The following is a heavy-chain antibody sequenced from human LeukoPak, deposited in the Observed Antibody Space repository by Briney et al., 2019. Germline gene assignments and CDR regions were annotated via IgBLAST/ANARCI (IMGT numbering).Heavy chain of an antibody. D-gene: IGHD3-9*01. CDR3: ASRYFDWLFSDDAFDI. J-gene: IGHJ3*02. CDR2: INPNSGGT. Sequence: ASVKVSCKASGYTFTGYYMHWVRQAPGQGLEWMGWINPNSGGTNYAQKFQGRVTMTRDTSISTAYMELSRLRSDDTAVYYCASRYFDWLFSDDAFDIWGQGTMVTVSS. V-gene: IGHV1-2*02. CDR1: GYTFTGYY.